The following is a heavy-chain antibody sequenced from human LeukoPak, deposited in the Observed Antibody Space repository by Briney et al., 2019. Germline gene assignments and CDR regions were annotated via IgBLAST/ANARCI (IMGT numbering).Heavy chain of an antibody. CDR3: ARGPYDILTGHNKDYFDY. CDR2: INHSGST. J-gene: IGHJ4*02. V-gene: IGHV4-34*01. D-gene: IGHD3-9*01. CDR1: GGSISGYY. Sequence: PSETLSLTCAVYGGSISGYYWSWIRQPPGKGLEWIGEINHSGSTNYNPSLKSRVTISVDTSKNQFSLKLSSVTAADTAVYYCARGPYDILTGHNKDYFDYWGQGTLVTVSS.